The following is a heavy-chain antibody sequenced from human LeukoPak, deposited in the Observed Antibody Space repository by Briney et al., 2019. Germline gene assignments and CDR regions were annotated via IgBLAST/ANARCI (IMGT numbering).Heavy chain of an antibody. D-gene: IGHD1-26*01. Sequence: SETLSLTCTISGGSISSDYWGWIRQPPGKGLEWFGNIYFGGSTYYNPSLKSRVTISIDTSKKHFSLKLSSVTAADTAVYYCARTDIYYPYDTFDIWGQGTMVTVSS. CDR3: ARTDIYYPYDTFDI. CDR1: GGSISSDY. V-gene: IGHV4-39*07. CDR2: IYFGGST. J-gene: IGHJ3*02.